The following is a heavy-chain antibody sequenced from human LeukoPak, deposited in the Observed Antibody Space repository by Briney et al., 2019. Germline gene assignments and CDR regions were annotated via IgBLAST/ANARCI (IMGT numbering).Heavy chain of an antibody. CDR1: GGSISSGGYY. Sequence: TLSLTCTVSGGSISSGGYYWSWIRQPPGKGLEWIGYIYHSGSTYYNPSLKSRVTISVDRSKNQFSLKLSSVTAADTAVYYCARTRGTKGYCSSTSCYTAYYYYMDVWGKGTTVTVSS. CDR2: IYHSGST. D-gene: IGHD2-2*02. V-gene: IGHV4-30-2*01. J-gene: IGHJ6*03. CDR3: ARTRGTKGYCSSTSCYTAYYYYMDV.